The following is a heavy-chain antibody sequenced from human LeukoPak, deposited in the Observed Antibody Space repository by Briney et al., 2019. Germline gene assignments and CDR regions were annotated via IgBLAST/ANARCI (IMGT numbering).Heavy chain of an antibody. CDR2: IYPSDSAT. V-gene: IGHV5-51*01. J-gene: IGHJ6*03. CDR3: ARHSRYSRPYYYYYMDV. CDR1: GYSFSDYW. D-gene: IGHD6-13*01. Sequence: GESLKVSCKASGYSFSDYWIGWVRQMPGEGLEWMGVIYPSDSATRYSPSFQGQVTISADKPISTAYLQWSSLKTSDTAMYYCARHSRYSRPYYYYYMDVWGKGTTVTVSS.